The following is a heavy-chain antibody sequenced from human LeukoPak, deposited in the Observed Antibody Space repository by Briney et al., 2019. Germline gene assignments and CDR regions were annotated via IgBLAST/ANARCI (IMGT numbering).Heavy chain of an antibody. J-gene: IGHJ6*03. V-gene: IGHV4-34*01. CDR3: ARARPSYCTNGVCGYYYYYYYMDV. CDR1: GGSFSGYY. D-gene: IGHD2-8*01. CDR2: INHSGST. Sequence: SETLSLTCAVYGGSFSGYYWSWIRQPPGKGLEWIGEINHSGSTNYNPSLKSRVTISVDTSKNQFSLKLSSVTAADTAVYYCARARPSYCTNGVCGYYYYYYYMDVWGKGTTVTVSS.